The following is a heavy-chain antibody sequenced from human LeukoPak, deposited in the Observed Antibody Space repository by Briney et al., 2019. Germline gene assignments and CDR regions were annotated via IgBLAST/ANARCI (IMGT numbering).Heavy chain of an antibody. Sequence: ASVKDSCKTSGYTFTGYYMHWVRQAPGQGLEWMGRINPHSGDTNYAQNFQGRVTMTRDTSISTAYMELSSLRSDDTAVYYCARENLEGWIDPWGQGTLVTVSS. CDR2: INPHSGDT. CDR3: ARENLEGWIDP. J-gene: IGHJ5*02. V-gene: IGHV1-2*02. D-gene: IGHD1-14*01. CDR1: GYTFTGYY.